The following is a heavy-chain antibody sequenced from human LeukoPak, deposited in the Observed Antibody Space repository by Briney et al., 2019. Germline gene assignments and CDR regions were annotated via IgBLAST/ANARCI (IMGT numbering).Heavy chain of an antibody. V-gene: IGHV3-23*01. CDR2: ISGGGGST. CDR3: TKGIDHDYIWGSYKSYVFAN. J-gene: IGHJ3*02. Sequence: GGSLRLSCAASGFTFSSFAMSWVRQAPGKGLEWVSAISGGGGSTYYADSVKGRFTISRDNSKNTLYLQMNSLRGEDTAVYYCTKGIDHDYIWGSYKSYVFANWGQGTMVTVSS. CDR1: GFTFSSFA. D-gene: IGHD3-16*01.